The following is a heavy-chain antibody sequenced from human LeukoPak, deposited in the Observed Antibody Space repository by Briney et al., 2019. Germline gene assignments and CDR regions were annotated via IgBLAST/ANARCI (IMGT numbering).Heavy chain of an antibody. Sequence: PGGSLRLSCAASGFTFSNAWMSWVRQAPGKGLEWVGRIKSKTDGGTTDYAAPVKGRFTISRDDSKNTLYLQMNSLKTEDTAVYYCTTDTATVRGVYHIDYWGQGTLVTVSS. CDR2: IKSKTDGGTT. CDR1: GFTFSNAW. J-gene: IGHJ4*02. D-gene: IGHD3-10*01. CDR3: TTDTATVRGVYHIDY. V-gene: IGHV3-15*01.